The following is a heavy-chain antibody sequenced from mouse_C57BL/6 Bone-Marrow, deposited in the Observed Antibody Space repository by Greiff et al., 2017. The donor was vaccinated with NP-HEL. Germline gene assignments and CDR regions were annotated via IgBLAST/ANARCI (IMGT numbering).Heavy chain of an antibody. CDR2: ISSGGDYI. D-gene: IGHD2-1*01. CDR1: GFTFSSYA. CDR3: TRDNGNHYYAMDY. J-gene: IGHJ4*01. Sequence: EVKLVESGEGLVKPGGSLKLSCAASGFTFSSYAMSWVRQTPEKRLEWVAYISSGGDYIYYADTVKGRSTISRDNARNTLYLQMSSLKSEDTAMYYCTRDNGNHYYAMDYWGQGTSVTVSS. V-gene: IGHV5-9-1*02.